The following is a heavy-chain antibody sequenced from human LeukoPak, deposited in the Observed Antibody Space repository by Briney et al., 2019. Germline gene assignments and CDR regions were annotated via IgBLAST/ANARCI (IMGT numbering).Heavy chain of an antibody. J-gene: IGHJ4*02. CDR1: GFTFSSYD. D-gene: IGHD6-19*01. V-gene: IGHV3-48*03. Sequence: PGGSLRLSCAASGFTFSSYDINWVRQAPGKGLEWVSYISSSGNTIYYADSVKGRFTISRDNAKNSLFLQMNSLRAEDTAAYYCASGRAGSGWFWGQGTLVTVSS. CDR2: ISSSGNTI. CDR3: ASGRAGSGWF.